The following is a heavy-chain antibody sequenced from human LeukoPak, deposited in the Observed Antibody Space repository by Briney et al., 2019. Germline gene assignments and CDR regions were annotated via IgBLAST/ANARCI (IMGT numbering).Heavy chain of an antibody. D-gene: IGHD1-26*01. CDR1: GDSVSSNN. Sequence: QPSETLSLTCSVSGDSVSSNNYYWGWIRQPPGKGLEWVSYISSSSSTIYYADSVKGRFTISRDNSKNTLYLQMNSLRAEDTAVYYCARQSGSYFDYWGQGTLVTVSS. CDR2: ISSSSSTI. CDR3: ARQSGSYFDY. V-gene: IGHV3-48*01. J-gene: IGHJ4*02.